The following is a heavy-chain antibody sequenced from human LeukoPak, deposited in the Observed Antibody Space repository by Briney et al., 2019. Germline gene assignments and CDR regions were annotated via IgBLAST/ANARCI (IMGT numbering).Heavy chain of an antibody. CDR1: GFTFDDYA. D-gene: IGHD6-19*01. V-gene: IGHV3-9*03. Sequence: PGGSLRLSCAASGFTFDDYAMHWVRQAPGKGLAWVSGISWNSGSIGYADSVKGRFTISRDNAKNSLYLQMNSLRAEDMALYYCAKDLAVAGDDAFDIWGQGTMVTVSS. CDR3: AKDLAVAGDDAFDI. J-gene: IGHJ3*02. CDR2: ISWNSGSI.